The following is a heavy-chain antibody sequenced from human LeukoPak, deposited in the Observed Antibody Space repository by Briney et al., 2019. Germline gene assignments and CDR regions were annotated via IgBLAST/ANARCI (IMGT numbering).Heavy chain of an antibody. CDR2: ISGSGGST. Sequence: PGGSLRLSCAASGFTFSNYAMSWVRQAPGKGLEWVSGISGSGGSTYYADSVKGRFTISRDNSKNTLYLQMNSLRAEDTAVYYCAKEGPSRYGDQIYYFDYWGQGTLVTVSS. J-gene: IGHJ4*02. V-gene: IGHV3-23*01. CDR1: GFTFSNYA. CDR3: AKEGPSRYGDQIYYFDY. D-gene: IGHD3-16*02.